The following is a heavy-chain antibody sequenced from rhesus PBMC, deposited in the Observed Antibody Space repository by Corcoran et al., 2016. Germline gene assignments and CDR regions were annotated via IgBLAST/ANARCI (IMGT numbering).Heavy chain of an antibody. CDR2: IYGSGGGT. CDR3: ARGRIQSHFGY. V-gene: IGHV4-106*01. Sequence: QVQLQESGPGLVKPSETLSLTCAVSGGSISDDYYWSWIRQPPGKGLEWIGSIYGSGGGTNYNPSLKNRVTISIDTSKNQFSLKLSSVTAADTAVYYCARGRIQSHFGYWGQGVLVTVSS. CDR1: GGSISDDYY. D-gene: IGHD4-23*01. J-gene: IGHJ4*01.